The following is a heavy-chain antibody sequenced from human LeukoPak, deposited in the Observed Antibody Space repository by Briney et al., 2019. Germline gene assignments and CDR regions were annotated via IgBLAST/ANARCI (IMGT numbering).Heavy chain of an antibody. CDR1: GGSITSSGYY. CDR3: ASLLGYCDGWSCPAWGT. CDR2: FQNSATN. D-gene: IGHD2-15*01. V-gene: IGHV4-39*01. J-gene: IGHJ5*02. Sequence: KSSETLSLTCSVSGGSITSSGYYWSWIRQPPGKGLEWLGNFQNSATNYYNPSLNSRVTMSVDMSKSQFSLSLSSVTAADTAVYYCASLLGYCDGWSCPAWGTWGQGTLVTVSS.